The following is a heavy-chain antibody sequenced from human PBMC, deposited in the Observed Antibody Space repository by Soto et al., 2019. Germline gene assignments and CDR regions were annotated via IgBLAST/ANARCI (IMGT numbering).Heavy chain of an antibody. D-gene: IGHD1-20*01. Sequence: PSETLSLTCTVSGGSISSGGYYWSWIRQPPGKGLEWIGYIYYRGSTNYNPSLKSRVTISVDTSKNQFSLKLSSVTAADTAVYYCARGGYNWNDVTDYWGQGTLVTVSS. J-gene: IGHJ4*02. CDR2: IYYRGST. CDR1: GGSISSGGYY. V-gene: IGHV4-61*08. CDR3: ARGGYNWNDVTDY.